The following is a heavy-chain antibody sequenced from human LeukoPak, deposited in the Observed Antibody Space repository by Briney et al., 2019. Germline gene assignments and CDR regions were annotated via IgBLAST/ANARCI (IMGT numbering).Heavy chain of an antibody. CDR1: GFTFSSYG. D-gene: IGHD3-22*01. CDR2: IRYDGSNK. V-gene: IGHV3-30*02. J-gene: IGHJ4*02. CDR3: ANSVPEAVDSSGYYPFDY. Sequence: PGGSLRLSCAASGFTFSSYGMHWVRQAPGKGLEWVAFIRYDGSNKYYADSVKGRFTISRDNSKNTLYLQMNSLRAEDTAVYYCANSVPEAVDSSGYYPFDYWGQGTPVTVSS.